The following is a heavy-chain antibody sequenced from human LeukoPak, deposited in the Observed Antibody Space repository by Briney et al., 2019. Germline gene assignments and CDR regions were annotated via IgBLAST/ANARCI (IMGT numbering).Heavy chain of an antibody. V-gene: IGHV1-69*13. CDR2: IIPIFGTA. J-gene: IGHJ3*02. CDR1: GGTFSSYA. D-gene: IGHD4-17*01. CDR3: ARANDYGDYQDAFDI. Sequence: GASVKVSCKASGGTFSSYAISWVRQAPGQGLEWMGGIIPIFGTANYAQKFQGRVTITADESTSTAYMELSSLRSEDTAVYYCARANDYGDYQDAFDIWGQGTMVTVSS.